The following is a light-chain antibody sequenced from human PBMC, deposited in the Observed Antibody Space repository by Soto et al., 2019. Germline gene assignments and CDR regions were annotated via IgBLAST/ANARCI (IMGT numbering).Light chain of an antibody. CDR1: SSNIGAGYD. Sequence: QSVLTQPPSVSGAPGQRVTISCTGSSSNIGAGYDVHWYQQLPGTAPKLLIYANTNRPSGVPDRFSGSKSGTSASLAITGLQAEDEADYYGQSYDSSLSGSNWVFGGGTQLTVL. J-gene: IGLJ3*02. CDR3: QSYDSSLSGSNWV. V-gene: IGLV1-40*01. CDR2: ANT.